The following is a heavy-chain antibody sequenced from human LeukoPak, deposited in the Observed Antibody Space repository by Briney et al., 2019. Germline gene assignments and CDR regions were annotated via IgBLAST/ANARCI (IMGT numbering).Heavy chain of an antibody. V-gene: IGHV1-2*06. CDR1: GYTFTSYY. Sequence: ASVKVSCKASGYTFTSYYMHWVRQAPGQGPEWMGRINPNSGGTDSAQKFQGRVTMTRVTSITTVYMEMRRLTSDDTAVYYCARVAYGNNATPFDHWGQGTLVIVSS. D-gene: IGHD4-11*01. CDR3: ARVAYGNNATPFDH. J-gene: IGHJ4*02. CDR2: INPNSGGT.